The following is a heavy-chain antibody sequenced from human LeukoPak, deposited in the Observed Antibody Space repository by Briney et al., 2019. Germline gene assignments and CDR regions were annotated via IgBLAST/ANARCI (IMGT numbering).Heavy chain of an antibody. V-gene: IGHV6-1*01. CDR3: ARSPSPYSSGWYFDY. CDR1: GDSFSINSAA. CDR2: TYQRSKWYN. Sequence: SQTLSLTCAITGDSFSINSAAWNWIRQSPSRGLEWLGRTYQRSKWYNDYAVSVKSRITINPDISKNQFSLQLNSVTPEDTAVYYCARSPSPYSSGWYFDYWGQGTLVTVSS. D-gene: IGHD6-19*01. J-gene: IGHJ4*02.